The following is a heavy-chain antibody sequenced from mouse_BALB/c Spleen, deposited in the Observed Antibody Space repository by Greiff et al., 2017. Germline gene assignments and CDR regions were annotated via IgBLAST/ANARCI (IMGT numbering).Heavy chain of an antibody. J-gene: IGHJ4*01. CDR1: GFTFSSYG. V-gene: IGHV5-6*02. CDR3: ARLEALYAMDY. Sequence: VMLVESGGDLVKPGGSLKLSCAASGFTFSSYGMSWVRQTPDKRLEWVATISSGGSYTYYPDSVKGRFTISRDNAKNTLYLQMSSLKSEDTAMYYCARLEALYAMDYWGQGTSVTVSS. CDR2: ISSGGSYT.